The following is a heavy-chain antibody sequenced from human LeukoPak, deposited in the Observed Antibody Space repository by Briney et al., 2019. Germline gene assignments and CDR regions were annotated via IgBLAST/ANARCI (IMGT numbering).Heavy chain of an antibody. Sequence: GGSLRLSCAASGFTFSSYAMHWVRQAPGKGLEWVAVISYDGSNKYYADSVKGRFTISRDNSKNTLYLQMNSLRAEDTAVYYCARDHGPRSTSCCVFDYWGQGTLVTVSS. V-gene: IGHV3-30*01. CDR2: ISYDGSNK. D-gene: IGHD2-2*01. CDR3: ARDHGPRSTSCCVFDY. J-gene: IGHJ4*02. CDR1: GFTFSSYA.